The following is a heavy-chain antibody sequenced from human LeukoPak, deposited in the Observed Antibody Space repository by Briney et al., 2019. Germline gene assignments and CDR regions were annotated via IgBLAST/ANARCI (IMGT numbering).Heavy chain of an antibody. J-gene: IGHJ4*02. CDR3: AKDSSSWYFDY. V-gene: IGHV3-23*01. Sequence: SGGSLGLSCAASGFTFSSYAMNWVRQAPGKGLEWVSAISGSGGNTCYADSVKGRLTISSDNSNNTLYLQMNSLRAEDTAVYYCAKDSSSWYFDYWGQGTLVTVSS. D-gene: IGHD6-13*01. CDR2: ISGSGGNT. CDR1: GFTFSSYA.